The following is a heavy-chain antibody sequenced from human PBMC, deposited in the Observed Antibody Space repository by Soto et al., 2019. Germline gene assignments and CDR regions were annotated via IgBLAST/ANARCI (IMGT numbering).Heavy chain of an antibody. D-gene: IGHD2-15*01. V-gene: IGHV1-58*01. J-gene: IGHJ3*02. CDR2: IVVGSGNT. CDR1: GFTFTSSA. CDR3: AATQLGYCSGGSCYATDGAFVI. Sequence: GASVKASCKDSGFTFTSSAVQWVRQARGQRLEWIGWIVVGSGNTNYAQKFQERVTITRDMSTSTAYMELSSLRSEDTAVFYCAATQLGYCSGGSCYATDGAFVIWG.